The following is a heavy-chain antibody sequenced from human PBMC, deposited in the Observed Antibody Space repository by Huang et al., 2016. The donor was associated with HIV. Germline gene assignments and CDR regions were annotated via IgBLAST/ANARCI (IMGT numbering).Heavy chain of an antibody. Sequence: VQLLESGGGVVQPGGSLRLSCATSGFILSNYGMHWVRQVPGKGLEWVTLIQNDGKKKYYADSVKGRFTVGRDNSKNMVFVQMNSLRPDDTAIYYCTRGDYYDSSGYHPGYFDNWGRGALVTVSS. CDR2: IQNDGKKK. J-gene: IGHJ4*02. V-gene: IGHV3-30*02. D-gene: IGHD3-22*01. CDR3: TRGDYYDSSGYHPGYFDN. CDR1: GFILSNYG.